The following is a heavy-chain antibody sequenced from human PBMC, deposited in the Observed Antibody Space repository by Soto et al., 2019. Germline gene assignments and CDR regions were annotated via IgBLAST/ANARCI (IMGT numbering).Heavy chain of an antibody. Sequence: GGSLRLSCAASGYTFSGSAMHCVRQASRKGLERDGRIRSKANSYAPAYTASVKGRFTISRDDSKNTAYLQMNSLKTEDTAVYYCTRHDSNYDFWSGSPPRYGMDVWGQGTTVTVSS. CDR3: TRHDSNYDFWSGSPPRYGMDV. CDR2: IRSKANSYAP. CDR1: GYTFSGSA. D-gene: IGHD3-3*01. J-gene: IGHJ6*02. V-gene: IGHV3-73*01.